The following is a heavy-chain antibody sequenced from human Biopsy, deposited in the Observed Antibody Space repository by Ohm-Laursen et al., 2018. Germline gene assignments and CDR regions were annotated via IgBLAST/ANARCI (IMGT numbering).Heavy chain of an antibody. CDR1: GYTFTGYS. J-gene: IGHJ4*02. D-gene: IGHD3-9*01. V-gene: IGHV1-2*02. CDR3: AIDGNDFLTDYLKIDQ. CDR2: INPKSGGT. Sequence: GASVKVSCKASGYTFTGYSCHWVRQAPGQGLEWMGWINPKSGGTHYLEKFRGRVTMTRDTSISTAYMEVSSLRSDDTAVYYCAIDGNDFLTDYLKIDQWGQGTLVTVSS.